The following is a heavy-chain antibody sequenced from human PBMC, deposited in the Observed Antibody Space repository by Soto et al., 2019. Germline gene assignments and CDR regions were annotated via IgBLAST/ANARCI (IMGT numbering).Heavy chain of an antibody. CDR2: IYPGDSDT. Sequence: GESPKISCEGSGYSFTSYWIGWVRQMPGKGLEWMGIIYPGDSDTRYSPSFQGQVTISADKSISTAYLQWSSLKASDTAMYYCARSYGDDGYWFDPWGQGTLVTVSS. V-gene: IGHV5-51*01. CDR1: GYSFTSYW. D-gene: IGHD4-17*01. J-gene: IGHJ5*02. CDR3: ARSYGDDGYWFDP.